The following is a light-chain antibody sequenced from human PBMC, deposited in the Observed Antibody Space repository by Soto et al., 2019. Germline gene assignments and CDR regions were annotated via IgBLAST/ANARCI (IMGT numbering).Light chain of an antibody. CDR1: QILLYSSNNKNY. CDR3: QQYYTNSYT. Sequence: DIVMTQSPDSLVVSLGERATISCKSSQILLYSSNNKNYLAWYQQKPGQPPKVLFYWASTRESGVPDRFSGSGSGTDFTLSISSLQAEDVDVYYCQQYYTNSYTFGPGPKVDIK. CDR2: WAS. V-gene: IGKV4-1*01. J-gene: IGKJ2*01.